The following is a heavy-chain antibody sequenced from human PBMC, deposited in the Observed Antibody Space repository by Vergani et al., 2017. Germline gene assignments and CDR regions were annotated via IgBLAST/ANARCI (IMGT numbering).Heavy chain of an antibody. CDR1: GFTVSSNY. CDR3: ARSFIVATKYNDY. Sequence: EVQLVETGGGLIQPGGSLRLSCAASGFTVSSNYMSWVRQAPGKGLEWVSVIYSGGSTYYADSVKGRFTISRDNSKNTLYLQMNSLRAEDTAVYYCARSFIVATKYNDYWGQGTLVTVSS. CDR2: IYSGGST. V-gene: IGHV3-53*02. J-gene: IGHJ4*02. D-gene: IGHD5-12*01.